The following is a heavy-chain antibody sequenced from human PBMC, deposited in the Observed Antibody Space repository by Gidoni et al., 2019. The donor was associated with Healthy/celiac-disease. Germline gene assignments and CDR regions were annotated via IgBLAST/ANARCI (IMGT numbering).Heavy chain of an antibody. CDR1: GGPFSSYA. CDR3: ARSYGGNSDAFDI. J-gene: IGHJ3*02. Sequence: QVQLVQSGAEVKKPGSSVKVSCKASGGPFSSYAISWVRQAPGQGLEWMGGIIPSCGTANYAQKFQGRVTITADESTSTAYMELRSLRSEDTAVYYCARSYGGNSDAFDIWGQGTMVTVSS. V-gene: IGHV1-69*01. CDR2: IIPSCGTA. D-gene: IGHD4-17*01.